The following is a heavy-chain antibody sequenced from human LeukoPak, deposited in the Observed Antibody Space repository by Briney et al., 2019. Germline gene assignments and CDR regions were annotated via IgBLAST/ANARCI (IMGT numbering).Heavy chain of an antibody. D-gene: IGHD3-16*01. CDR3: AHRGIASRGYYDIFDY. Sequence: KESGPTLVKPTQTLTLTCTLSGFSVSTSGVGVGWIRQPPGEALEWLALSYWDDDRRYSPSLRSRLTITKDTSKNQVVLTMTNMHPVDTATYYCAHRGIASRGYYDIFDYWGQGTLVTVSS. CDR1: GFSVSTSGVG. CDR2: SYWDDDR. V-gene: IGHV2-5*02. J-gene: IGHJ4*02.